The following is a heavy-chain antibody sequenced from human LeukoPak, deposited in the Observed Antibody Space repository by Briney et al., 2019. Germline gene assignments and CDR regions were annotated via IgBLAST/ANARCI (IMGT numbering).Heavy chain of an antibody. V-gene: IGHV3-48*03. CDR1: GFTFSSFE. CDR3: ARERVTTGGDAFDI. D-gene: IGHD4-17*01. CDR2: ISSSGLTI. Sequence: GGSLRLSCSASGFTFSSFEMTWVRQAPGKGLEWLSYISSSGLTIYYAASVRGRFTISRDNANNSLYLQMNSLRAEDTAVYYCARERVTTGGDAFDIWGQGTMVTVSS. J-gene: IGHJ3*02.